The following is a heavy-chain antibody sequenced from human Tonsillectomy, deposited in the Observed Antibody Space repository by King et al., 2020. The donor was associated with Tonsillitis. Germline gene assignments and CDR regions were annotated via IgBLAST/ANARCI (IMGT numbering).Heavy chain of an antibody. CDR1: GFTFSSYA. J-gene: IGHJ4*02. CDR3: AKDRSVYYDYVWGSFRPDY. V-gene: IGHV3-23*04. Sequence: VQLVESGGGLVQPGGSLRLSCAASGFTFSSYAMSWVRQAPGKGLKWVSGISGSGGSTYYADSVKGRFPISRDNCKNTLYLQMNSLRVEDTAVYYCAKDRSVYYDYVWGSFRPDYWGQGTLVTVSS. CDR2: ISGSGGST. D-gene: IGHD3-16*02.